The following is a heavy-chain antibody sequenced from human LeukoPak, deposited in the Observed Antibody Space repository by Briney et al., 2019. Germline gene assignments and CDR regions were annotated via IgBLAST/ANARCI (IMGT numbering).Heavy chain of an antibody. CDR3: ATAPILRGEGGEHYKYGMDV. D-gene: IGHD2-2*02. V-gene: IGHV4-4*02. CDR2: IYHNGTP. J-gene: IGHJ6*02. Sequence: SETLSLTCAVSGGSINSGNWWSWVRQSPGKGLEWIGEIYHNGTPNYNPSLKSRVTISADTFKNHFSLKMTSVTAADTAVYYCATAPILRGEGGEHYKYGMDVWGQGTTVIASS. CDR1: GGSINSGNW.